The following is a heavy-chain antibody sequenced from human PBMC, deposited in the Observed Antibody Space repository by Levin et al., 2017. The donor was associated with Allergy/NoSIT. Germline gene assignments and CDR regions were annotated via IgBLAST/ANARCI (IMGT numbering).Heavy chain of an antibody. Sequence: SETLSLTCDVFGGSFSGYYWHWIRQPPGKGLEWIGEINHRGSTNYNPSLKSRVTISVDTSNKQFSLQLNSVTAADTAVNYCAREGRIRWYQLPGTPFDYWGQGTLVTVSS. CDR3: AREGRIRWYQLPGTPFDY. CDR2: INHRGST. CDR1: GGSFSGYY. D-gene: IGHD2-2*01. J-gene: IGHJ4*02. V-gene: IGHV4-34*01.